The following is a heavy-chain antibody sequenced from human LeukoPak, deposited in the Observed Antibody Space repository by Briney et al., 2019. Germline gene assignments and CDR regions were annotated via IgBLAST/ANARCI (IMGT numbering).Heavy chain of an antibody. D-gene: IGHD3-10*01. CDR1: GYTFTDYY. V-gene: IGHV1-69*13. J-gene: IGHJ4*02. CDR3: ARDSEAGSY. Sequence: SVKVSCKASGYTFTDYYMHWVRQAPGQGLEWMGGIIPIFGTANYAQKFQGRVTITADESTSTAYMELSSLRSEDTAVYYCARDSEAGSYWGQGTLVTVSS. CDR2: IIPIFGTA.